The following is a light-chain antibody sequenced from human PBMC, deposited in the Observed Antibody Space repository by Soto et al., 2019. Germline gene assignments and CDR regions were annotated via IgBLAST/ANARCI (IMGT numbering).Light chain of an antibody. CDR2: EVS. CDR1: SSDVGSYNV. Sequence: QSVLTQPASVSGSPGQSITISCTGTSSDVGSYNVVSWYQQHPGKAPKLLIYEVSKRPAGVSDRFSGSKSGNTASLTISALPAVAEADYHCCSYAGSSSAYVFGTGTKVTV. J-gene: IGLJ1*01. CDR3: CSYAGSSSAYV. V-gene: IGLV2-23*02.